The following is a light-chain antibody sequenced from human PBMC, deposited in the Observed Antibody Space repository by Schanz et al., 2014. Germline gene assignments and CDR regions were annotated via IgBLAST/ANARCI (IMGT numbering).Light chain of an antibody. CDR3: QVWDSGSDHWV. CDR1: KLGDKY. CDR2: QDS. Sequence: SYELTQPPSVSVSPGQTASITCSGDKLGDKYACWYQQKPGQSPVLVIYQDSKRPSGIPERFSGSNSGNTATLTISRVEAGDEADYYCQVWDSGSDHWVFGGGTKLTV. J-gene: IGLJ3*02. V-gene: IGLV3-1*01.